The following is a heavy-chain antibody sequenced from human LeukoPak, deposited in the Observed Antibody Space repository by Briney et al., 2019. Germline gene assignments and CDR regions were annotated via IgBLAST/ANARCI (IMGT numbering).Heavy chain of an antibody. CDR2: IIPSFGTA. CDR3: AKGGYCSGGTCYIRGFDP. CDR1: GGTFSNYA. J-gene: IGHJ5*02. Sequence: GAPVKVSCKASGGTFSNYAISWMRQAPGQGPEWMGGIIPSFGTANYAQKFEGRVNITADESTNIAYMELRSLRSEDAAVYYCAKGGYCSGGTCYIRGFDPWGQGTLVTVSS. D-gene: IGHD2-15*01. V-gene: IGHV1-69*13.